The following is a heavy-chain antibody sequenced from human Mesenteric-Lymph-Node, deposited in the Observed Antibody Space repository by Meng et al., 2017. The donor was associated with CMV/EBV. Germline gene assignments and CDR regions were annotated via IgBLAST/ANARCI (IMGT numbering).Heavy chain of an antibody. D-gene: IGHD6-13*01. V-gene: IGHV7-4-1*02. CDR3: ARYTSSWDLNWFDP. CDR1: GYTVTDYG. CDR2: INTNTGNP. J-gene: IGHJ5*02. Sequence: YGYTVTDYGIHWVRQAPGQGLEWMGWINTNTGNPTYAQGFTGRFVFSLDTSVSTAYLQISSLKAEDTAVYYCARYTSSWDLNWFDPWGQGTLVTVSS.